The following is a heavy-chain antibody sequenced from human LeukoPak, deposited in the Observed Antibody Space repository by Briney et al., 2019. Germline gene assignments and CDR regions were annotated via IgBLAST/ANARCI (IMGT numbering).Heavy chain of an antibody. CDR2: IYYSGST. J-gene: IGHJ4*02. Sequence: SETLSLTCTVSGGSISSSSYYWGWIRQPPGKGLEWIGSIYYSGSTYYNPSLKSRVTISVDTSKNQFSLKLSSVTAADTAVYYCASCSSTSCYYHFDYWGQGTLVTVSS. V-gene: IGHV4-39*07. D-gene: IGHD2-2*01. CDR1: GGSISSSSYY. CDR3: ASCSSTSCYYHFDY.